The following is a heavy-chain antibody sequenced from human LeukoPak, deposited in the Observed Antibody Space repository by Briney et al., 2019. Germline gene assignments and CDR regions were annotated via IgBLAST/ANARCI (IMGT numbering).Heavy chain of an antibody. D-gene: IGHD5-12*01. CDR3: ARVAATSDY. CDR2: VNNDGSST. Sequence: GGSLRLSCAASGFTFSSYWMHWVRQTPGERPVWVARVNNDGSSTNYADSVKGRFTISRDNAKNTVCLQMNSLRAEDAAVYYCARVAATSDYWGQGTLVTVSS. CDR1: GFTFSSYW. V-gene: IGHV3-74*01. J-gene: IGHJ4*02.